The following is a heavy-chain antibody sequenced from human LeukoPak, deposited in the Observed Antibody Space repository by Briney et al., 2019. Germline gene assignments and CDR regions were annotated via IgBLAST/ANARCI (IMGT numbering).Heavy chain of an antibody. D-gene: IGHD1-26*01. CDR1: GYTFTSYH. J-gene: IGHJ6*03. Sequence: ASVKVSCKASGYTFTSYHLHWVRQAPGQGLEWMGIINPSGGSPNYAQKFQGRVTMTRDMSTSTVNMELSSLRSEDTAVYYCARAQGSYYHCYMDVWGKGTTVTVSS. CDR3: ARAQGSYYHCYMDV. V-gene: IGHV1-46*01. CDR2: INPSGGSP.